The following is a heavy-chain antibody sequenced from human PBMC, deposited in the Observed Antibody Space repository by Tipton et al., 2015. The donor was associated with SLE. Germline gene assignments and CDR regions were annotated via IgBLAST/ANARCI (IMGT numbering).Heavy chain of an antibody. V-gene: IGHV4-59*01. CDR2: MYESGST. CDR3: VRHDSILWGDS. D-gene: IGHD3-10*01. CDR1: GGPITTYY. Sequence: TLSLTCTVSGGPITTYYWNWIRQPPGKGLEWIGNMYESGSTNYNPSLKSRVAIFVDTSTNQFSLRLSSVTAADTAVYYCVRHDSILWGDSWGQGTLITVSS. J-gene: IGHJ4*02.